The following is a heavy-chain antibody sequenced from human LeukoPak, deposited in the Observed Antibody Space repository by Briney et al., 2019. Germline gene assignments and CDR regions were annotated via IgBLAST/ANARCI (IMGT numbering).Heavy chain of an antibody. CDR1: GGSISSYY. J-gene: IGHJ6*03. Sequence: SETLSLTCTVSGGSISSYYWSWIRQPPGKGLEWIGYIYYSGSTNYNPSLTSRVTISVDTSKNQFSLKLSSVTAADTAVYYCARVSTYYYDSSGYRLGNYMDAWGKGTTVTVSS. D-gene: IGHD3-22*01. CDR3: ARVSTYYYDSSGYRLGNYMDA. V-gene: IGHV4-59*01. CDR2: IYYSGST.